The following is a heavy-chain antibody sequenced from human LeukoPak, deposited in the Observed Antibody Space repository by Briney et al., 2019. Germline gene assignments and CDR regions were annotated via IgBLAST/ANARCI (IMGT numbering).Heavy chain of an antibody. Sequence: SETLSLTCTVSGGSISSYYWSWIRQPPGKGLEWIGYIYYSGSTNYNPSLKSRVTISVDTSKNQCSLKLSSVTAADTAVYYCAGVVPAATWFDPWGQGTLVTVSS. CDR3: AGVVPAATWFDP. D-gene: IGHD2-2*01. CDR2: IYYSGST. CDR1: GGSISSYY. V-gene: IGHV4-59*01. J-gene: IGHJ5*02.